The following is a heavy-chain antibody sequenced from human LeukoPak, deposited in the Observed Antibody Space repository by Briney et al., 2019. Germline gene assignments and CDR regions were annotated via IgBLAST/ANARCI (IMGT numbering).Heavy chain of an antibody. Sequence: SETLSLTCTVSGGSISSSSYSWGWIRQPPGKGLEWIGSIYYSGSTYYNPSLKSRVTISVDTSKNQFSLKLSSVTAADTAVYYCARSRKYYYYYMDVWGKGTTVTVSS. CDR3: ARSRKYYYYYMDV. CDR1: GGSISSSSYS. CDR2: IYYSGST. V-gene: IGHV4-39*07. J-gene: IGHJ6*03.